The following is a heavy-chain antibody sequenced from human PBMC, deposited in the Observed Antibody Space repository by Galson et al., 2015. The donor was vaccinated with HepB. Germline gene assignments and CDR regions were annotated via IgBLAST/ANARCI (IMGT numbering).Heavy chain of an antibody. Sequence: SLRLSCAASGFTFSSYSMNWVRQAPGKGLEWVSSISSSSSYIYYAGSVKGRFTISRDNAKNSLYLQMNSLRAEDTAVYYCARVGGPGIAAAPFDYWGQGTLVTVSS. D-gene: IGHD6-13*01. V-gene: IGHV3-21*01. J-gene: IGHJ4*02. CDR3: ARVGGPGIAAAPFDY. CDR2: ISSSSSYI. CDR1: GFTFSSYS.